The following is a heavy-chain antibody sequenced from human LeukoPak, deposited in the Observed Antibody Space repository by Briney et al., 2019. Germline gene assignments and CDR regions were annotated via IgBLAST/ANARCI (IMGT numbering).Heavy chain of an antibody. V-gene: IGHV1-46*01. CDR2: INPSGGST. D-gene: IGHD2-8*01. CDR3: ARGDEKLREDGYCTNGVCPITFQH. Sequence: AASVKVSCKASGYTFTSYYMHWVRQAPGQGLEWMGIINPSGGSTSYAQKFQGRVTTTRDMSTSTVYMELSSLRSEDTAVYYCARGDEKLREDGYCTNGVCPITFQHWGQGTLVTVSS. J-gene: IGHJ1*01. CDR1: GYTFTSYY.